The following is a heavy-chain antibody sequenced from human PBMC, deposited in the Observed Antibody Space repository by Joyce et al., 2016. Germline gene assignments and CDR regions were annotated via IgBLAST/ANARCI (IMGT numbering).Heavy chain of an antibody. V-gene: IGHV3-48*02. CDR2: ISTSTTI. CDR1: GFPLSTYD. J-gene: IGHJ4*02. CDR3: ARRFDL. Sequence: EVQLVESGGGLVQPGVSLRLSFAASGFPLSTYDRNWVRQVPGKGLEVVSDISTSTTIYYADSLKGRFTIARDNAKNALYLQMSSLRDEDTAVYYCARRFDLWGQGTLVTVSS.